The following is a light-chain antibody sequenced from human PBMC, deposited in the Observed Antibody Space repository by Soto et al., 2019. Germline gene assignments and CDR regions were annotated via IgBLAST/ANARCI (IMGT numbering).Light chain of an antibody. J-gene: IGLJ2*01. CDR2: RNN. CDR1: SSNIGSNY. Sequence: QSVLTQPPSASGTPGQRVTISCSGSSSNIGSNYVYWYQQLPGTAPKLLIYRNNQRPSGVPDRFSGSXSGTSASLAISGLRSEDEADYYCAAWDDSLSGVVFGGGTKLTVL. V-gene: IGLV1-47*01. CDR3: AAWDDSLSGVV.